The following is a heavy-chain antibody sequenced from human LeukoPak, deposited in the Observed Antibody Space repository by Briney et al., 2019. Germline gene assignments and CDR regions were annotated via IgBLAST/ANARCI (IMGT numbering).Heavy chain of an antibody. CDR1: GGTFSNYT. J-gene: IGHJ4*02. CDR3: ARDSSGFFDY. V-gene: IGHV1-18*01. CDR2: ISAYNGNT. D-gene: IGHD3-22*01. Sequence: ASVKVSCKASGGTFSNYTISWVRQAPGQGLEWMGWISAYNGNTNYAQELQGRVTMTTDTSTSTAYMELRSLRSDDTAVYYCARDSSGFFDYWGQGTLVTVSS.